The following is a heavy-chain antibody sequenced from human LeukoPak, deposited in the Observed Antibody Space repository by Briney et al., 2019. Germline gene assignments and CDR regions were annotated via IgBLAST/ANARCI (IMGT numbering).Heavy chain of an antibody. CDR1: GGSISSYY. D-gene: IGHD4-17*01. J-gene: IGHJ4*02. V-gene: IGHV4-59*01. Sequence: SETLSLTCTVSGGSISSYYWSWIRQPPGKGLEWIGYIYYNGSTNYNPSLKSRVTISVDTSKNQFSLKLSSVTAADTAVYYCARHDYGDSFYYFDYWGQGTLVTVSS. CDR2: IYYNGST. CDR3: ARHDYGDSFYYFDY.